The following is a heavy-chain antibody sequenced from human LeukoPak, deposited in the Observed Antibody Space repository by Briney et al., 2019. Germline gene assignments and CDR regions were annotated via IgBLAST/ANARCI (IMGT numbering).Heavy chain of an antibody. J-gene: IGHJ5*02. CDR1: GFRFSIYW. CDR2: IKQDGSER. CDR3: ARGYGGLRSWFDP. V-gene: IGHV3-7*04. Sequence: PGGSLRLSCAASGFRFSIYWVSWVRQAPGKGLEWVANIKQDGSERYYVDSVKGRFTISRDNAKNSLYLQMNSLRAEDTAVYYCARGYGGLRSWFDPWGQGTLVTVSS. D-gene: IGHD4-23*01.